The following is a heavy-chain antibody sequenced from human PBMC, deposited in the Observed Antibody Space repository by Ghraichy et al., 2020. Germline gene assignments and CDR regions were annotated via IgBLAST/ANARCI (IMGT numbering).Heavy chain of an antibody. CDR2: ISHSGGST. V-gene: IGHV3-23*01. Sequence: GESLNISCAASGFTFSSYTMNWVRQAPGRGLEWVSTISHSGGSTYYADSVKGRFTVSRDNSKNTLSLQLNSLRAEDTAVYYCAKGLYYTIYQYYFDYWGQGALVTVSS. CDR1: GFTFSSYT. D-gene: IGHD3-10*01. J-gene: IGHJ4*02. CDR3: AKGLYYTIYQYYFDY.